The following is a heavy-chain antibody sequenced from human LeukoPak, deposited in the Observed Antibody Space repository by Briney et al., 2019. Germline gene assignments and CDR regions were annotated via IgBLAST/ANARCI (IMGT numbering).Heavy chain of an antibody. CDR2: IYWDDDK. Sequence: SGPTLVNPTQTLTLTCTFSGFSLSTSGVGVGWIRQPPGKALEWLALIYWDDDKRYSPSLKSRLTITKDTSKNQVVLTMTNMDPVDTATYYCAHSGTDYGSGSYGFYYYGMDVWGKGTTVTVSS. J-gene: IGHJ6*04. CDR1: GFSLSTSGVG. V-gene: IGHV2-5*02. CDR3: AHSGTDYGSGSYGFYYYGMDV. D-gene: IGHD3-10*01.